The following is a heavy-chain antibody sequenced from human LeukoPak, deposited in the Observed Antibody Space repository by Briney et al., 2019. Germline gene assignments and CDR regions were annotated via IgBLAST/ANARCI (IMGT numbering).Heavy chain of an antibody. CDR1: GYTFTSYY. Sequence: ASVKVSCKASGYTFTSYYMHWVRQAPGQGLEWMGIINPSGGSTSYAQKFQGRVTMTRDMSTSTVYMELSSLRSEDTAVYYCARVGVRFLEWLLYEWGDYYYMDVWGKGTTVTVSS. J-gene: IGHJ6*03. CDR2: INPSGGST. V-gene: IGHV1-46*01. D-gene: IGHD3-3*01. CDR3: ARVGVRFLEWLLYEWGDYYYMDV.